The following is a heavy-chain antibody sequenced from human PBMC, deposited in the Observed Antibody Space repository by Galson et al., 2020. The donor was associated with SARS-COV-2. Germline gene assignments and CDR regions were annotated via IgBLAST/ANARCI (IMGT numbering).Heavy chain of an antibody. D-gene: IGHD5-18*01. J-gene: IGHJ2*01. CDR2: IYPADSDT. V-gene: IGHV5-51*01. Sequence: HGESLKISCKGPEYSFTGRWIGWVRQMPGKGLEWMGIIYPADSDTKYNPSFRGQVTISADKSISTAYLQWTSLKASDTAIYYCARLGDTTNFYRPYWYFDLWGRGTPVTVSS. CDR1: EYSFTGRW. CDR3: ARLGDTTNFYRPYWYFDL.